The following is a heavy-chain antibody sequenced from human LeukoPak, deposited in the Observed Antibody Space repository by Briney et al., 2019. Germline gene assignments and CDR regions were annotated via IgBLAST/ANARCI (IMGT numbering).Heavy chain of an antibody. J-gene: IGHJ6*03. D-gene: IGHD2-15*01. CDR1: GGSISSSSYY. CDR2: IYHSGIT. V-gene: IGHV4-39*07. CDR3: ARTPNMDV. Sequence: SETLSLTCTVSGGSISSSSYYWGWIRQPPGKGLEWIGNIYHSGITYYNPSLKSRVTISVDTSMNQFSLKLSSVTAADTAVYYCARTPNMDVWGKGTTVTVSS.